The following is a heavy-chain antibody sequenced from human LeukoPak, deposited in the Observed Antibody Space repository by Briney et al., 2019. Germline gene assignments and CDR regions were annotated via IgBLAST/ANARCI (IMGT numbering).Heavy chain of an antibody. CDR3: ARGCCSVSGLYFEF. Sequence: GGSLRLSCAASGFTFSSYSMNWVRQAPGKGLEWVSYISSSSSTIYYADSVKGRFTISRDNAKNSLYLQMNGLRVEDTAVYYCARGCCSVSGLYFEFWGQGSLVTVSS. CDR2: ISSSSSTI. J-gene: IGHJ4*02. D-gene: IGHD3-9*01. CDR1: GFTFSSYS. V-gene: IGHV3-48*01.